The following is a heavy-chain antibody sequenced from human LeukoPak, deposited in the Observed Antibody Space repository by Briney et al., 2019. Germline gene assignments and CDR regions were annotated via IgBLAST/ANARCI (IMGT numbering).Heavy chain of an antibody. J-gene: IGHJ3*02. CDR3: ARSAPYNWNYLDDDDAFDI. V-gene: IGHV3-21*01. D-gene: IGHD1-7*01. CDR2: ISSSSSYI. CDR1: GFTFSSYS. Sequence: GGSLRLSCAASGFTFSSYSMNWVRQAPGKGLEWVSSISSSSSYIYYADSVKGRFTISRDNAKNSLYLQMNSLRAEDTAVYYCARSAPYNWNYLDDDDAFDIWGQGTMVTVSS.